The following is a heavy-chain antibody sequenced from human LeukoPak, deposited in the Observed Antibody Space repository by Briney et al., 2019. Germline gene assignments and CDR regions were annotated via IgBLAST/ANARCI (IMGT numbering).Heavy chain of an antibody. CDR3: ASGTIVGARGADN. Sequence: PGGSLRLSCSASGFIFSTSSMKWFRQAPGKALEWVSAISGTSVHIYYADSVKGRFTISRDNVKESLCLHMNSLRAEDTAVYYCASGTIVGARGADNWGQGTLVTVSS. V-gene: IGHV3-21*01. D-gene: IGHD1-26*01. J-gene: IGHJ4*02. CDR2: ISGTSVHI. CDR1: GFIFSTSS.